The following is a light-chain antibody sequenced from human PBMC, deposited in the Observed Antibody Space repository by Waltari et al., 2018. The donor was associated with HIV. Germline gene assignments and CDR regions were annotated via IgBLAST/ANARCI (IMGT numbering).Light chain of an antibody. CDR2: EAS. V-gene: IGKV4-1*01. J-gene: IGKJ4*01. Sequence: DIVMTQSPESLAVSLGERAAINCKASQSLLHSSDNKNHLAWYLQTPGQPPKLLIFEASRRASGVPDRFSGSGSGTRFTLSVGSLQAEDVAVYFCQQYSRLPFTFGEGTKVEI. CDR3: QQYSRLPFT. CDR1: QSLLHSSDNKNH.